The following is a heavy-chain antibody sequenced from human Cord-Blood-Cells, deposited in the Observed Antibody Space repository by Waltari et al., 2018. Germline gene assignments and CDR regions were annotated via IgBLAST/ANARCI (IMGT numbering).Heavy chain of an antibody. V-gene: IGHV4-34*01. CDR2: INHSGST. D-gene: IGHD4-17*01. Sequence: QVQLQQWGAGLLKPSETLTLTCAVYGGSFSGYYWSWIRQPPGKGLEWIGEINHSGSTNYNPSLKSRVTISVDTSKNQFSLKLSSVTAADTAVYYCARDGDYDYWGQGTLVTVSS. CDR3: ARDGDYDY. CDR1: GGSFSGYY. J-gene: IGHJ4*02.